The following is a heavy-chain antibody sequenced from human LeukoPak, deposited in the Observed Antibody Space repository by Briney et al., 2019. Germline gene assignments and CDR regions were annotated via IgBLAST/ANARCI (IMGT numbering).Heavy chain of an antibody. Sequence: GGSLRLSCAASGFTFSTYWMSWVRQAPGKGLEWVANIKQDGSEINYVDSVKGRFTISRDNAKSSVYLQMNSLRAEDTGVYYCARDKYCSDGNCDGGSKFDYWGQGTLVTVSS. V-gene: IGHV3-7*01. CDR1: GFTFSTYW. CDR2: IKQDGSEI. CDR3: ARDKYCSDGNCDGGSKFDY. D-gene: IGHD2-15*01. J-gene: IGHJ4*02.